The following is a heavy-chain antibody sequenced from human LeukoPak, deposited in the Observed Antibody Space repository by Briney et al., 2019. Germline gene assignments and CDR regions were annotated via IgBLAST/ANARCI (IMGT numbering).Heavy chain of an antibody. CDR1: GYTFTSYG. CDR2: ISAYNGNT. J-gene: IGHJ4*02. CDR3: ARDPATSYYLDS. V-gene: IGHV1-18*01. Sequence: ASVKVSCKASGYTFTSYGISWVRQAPGQGLEWMGWISAYNGNTNYAQKFQGRVTMTRDTSMSTVYMELYSLRSDDTAVYSCARDPATSYYLDSWGQGILVTVSS.